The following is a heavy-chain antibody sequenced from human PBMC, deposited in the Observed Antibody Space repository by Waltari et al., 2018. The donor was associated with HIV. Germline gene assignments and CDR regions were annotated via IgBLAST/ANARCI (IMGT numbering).Heavy chain of an antibody. V-gene: IGHV3-7*01. CDR2: IKQDGSQK. D-gene: IGHD1-1*01. Sequence: EVRLVESGGGLVQPGGSLRLSCAVSGFNFNNSWMTWVRQAPGKGLEWVANIKQDGSQKHYEDSAKGRLTISRDNAKNSVFLQMNDLREDDTATYYCTKGTTHDNWGQGTLVTVSS. J-gene: IGHJ4*02. CDR3: TKGTTHDN. CDR1: GFNFNNSW.